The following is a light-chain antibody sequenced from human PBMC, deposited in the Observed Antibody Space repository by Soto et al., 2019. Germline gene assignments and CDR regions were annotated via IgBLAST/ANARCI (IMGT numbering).Light chain of an antibody. V-gene: IGKV1-9*01. Sequence: DIKLTQSPSFLSASVRDRVTINCRASQGISSSLAWYQQRAGKAPKFLIYAAPTLQSGAPSRFGGAGSGTEFTLTISSLQPDDFATYYCQQYNTYSRTFGQGTKVDI. CDR1: QGISSS. CDR2: AAP. J-gene: IGKJ1*01. CDR3: QQYNTYSRT.